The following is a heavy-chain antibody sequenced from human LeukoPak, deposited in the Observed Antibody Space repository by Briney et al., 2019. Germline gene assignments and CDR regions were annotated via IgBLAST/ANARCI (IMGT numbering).Heavy chain of an antibody. CDR1: GDSVRRES. J-gene: IGHJ2*01. V-gene: IGHV4-4*08. D-gene: IGHD1-1*01. CDR2: SYDNWKI. Sequence: SETLSLTCTVSGDSVRRESGSWIRQPPGKGLECIGYSYDNWKINYNLSLQSRVTLSLDTSKNRLSLQLNSVTAADTAVYYCARRIQLWSYWHFDLWGRGILVTVTS. CDR3: ARRIQLWSYWHFDL.